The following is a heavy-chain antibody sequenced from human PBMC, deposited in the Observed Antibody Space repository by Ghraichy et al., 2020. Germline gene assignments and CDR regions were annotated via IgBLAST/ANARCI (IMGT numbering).Heavy chain of an antibody. Sequence: SVKVSCKASGGTFSSYTISWVRQAPGQGLEWMGGIIPIFGTPNYAQKFQGRVTITADDSTSTAYMELSSLRSEDTAVYYCARADYVCGSYRHDAFDIWGQGTMVTVSS. CDR3: ARADYVCGSYRHDAFDI. CDR2: IIPIFGTP. D-gene: IGHD3-16*02. V-gene: IGHV1-69*13. CDR1: GGTFSSYT. J-gene: IGHJ3*02.